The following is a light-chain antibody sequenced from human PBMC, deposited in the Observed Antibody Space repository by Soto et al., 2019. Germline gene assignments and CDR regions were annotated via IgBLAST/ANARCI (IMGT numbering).Light chain of an antibody. CDR3: QQYNSYPLT. CDR2: DAS. CDR1: KSISSW. Sequence: DIQMTQSPSTLSASVGDRVTITCRASKSISSWLAWYQQKPGEAPKLLIYDASSLESGVPSRFSGSGSGTEFTLTISSLQPDDFATYYCQQYNSYPLTFGGGTKVEIK. J-gene: IGKJ4*01. V-gene: IGKV1-5*01.